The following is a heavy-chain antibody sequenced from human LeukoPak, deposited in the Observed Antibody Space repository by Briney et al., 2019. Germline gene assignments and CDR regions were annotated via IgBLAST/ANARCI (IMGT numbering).Heavy chain of an antibody. CDR1: GYTFISNG. CDR3: AREEEMASYGMDV. J-gene: IGHJ6*02. CDR2: IGGYNGNT. D-gene: IGHD5-24*01. V-gene: IGHV1-18*01. Sequence: GASVKVSCKASGYTFISNGINWVRQAPGQGPEWMGWIGGYNGNTDYAQKFQGRVTMTTDTSTKTAYMELRNLRFNDTAVYYCAREEEMASYGMDVWGQGTTVTVSS.